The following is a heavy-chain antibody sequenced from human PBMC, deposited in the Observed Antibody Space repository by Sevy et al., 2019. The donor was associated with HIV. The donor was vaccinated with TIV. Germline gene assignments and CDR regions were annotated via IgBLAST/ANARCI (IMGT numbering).Heavy chain of an antibody. CDR1: GFTFSSYA. CDR2: ISYDGSNK. CDR3: ARDGLGGFAQTLDV. D-gene: IGHD3-16*01. J-gene: IGHJ6*02. Sequence: GGSLRLSCAASGFTFSSYAMLWVRQAPGKGLDWVALISYDGSNKDYADSVKGRFTISRDNAKNTLYLEMNSLRPEDTAVHYCARDGLGGFAQTLDVWGQGTTVTVSS. V-gene: IGHV3-30*04.